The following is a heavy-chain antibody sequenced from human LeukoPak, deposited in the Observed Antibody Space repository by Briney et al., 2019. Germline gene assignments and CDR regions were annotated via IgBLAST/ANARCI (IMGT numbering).Heavy chain of an antibody. D-gene: IGHD6-6*01. V-gene: IGHV4-34*01. CDR1: GGSFSGYY. J-gene: IGHJ4*02. CDR3: ARVSPHSSRPPLYYFDY. Sequence: ASETLSLTCAVYGGSFSGYYWSWIRQPPGKGLEWIGEINHSGSTNYNPSLKSRVAISVDTSKNQFSLKLSSVTAADTAVYYCARVSPHSSRPPLYYFDYWGQGTLVTVSS. CDR2: INHSGST.